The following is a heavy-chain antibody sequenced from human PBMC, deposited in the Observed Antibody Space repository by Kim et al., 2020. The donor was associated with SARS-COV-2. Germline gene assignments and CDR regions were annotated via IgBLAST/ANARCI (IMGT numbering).Heavy chain of an antibody. V-gene: IGHV5-51*01. CDR1: GYSFTSYW. Sequence: GESLKISCKGSGYSFTSYWIGWVRQMPGKGLEWMGIIYPGDSDTRYSPSFQGQVTISADKSISTAYLQWSSLKASDTAMYYCARRGREGSSWPYYYYGMDVWGQGTTVTVSS. J-gene: IGHJ6*02. CDR2: IYPGDSDT. D-gene: IGHD6-13*01. CDR3: ARRGREGSSWPYYYYGMDV.